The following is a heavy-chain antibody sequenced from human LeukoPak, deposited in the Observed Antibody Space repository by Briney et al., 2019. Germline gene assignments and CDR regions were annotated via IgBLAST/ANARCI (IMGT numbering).Heavy chain of an antibody. CDR2: ISGSGGST. D-gene: IGHD2-2*01. Sequence: GGSLRLSCAASGFTFSTYAMSWVRQAPGKGLEWVSTISGSGGSTYYADSVKGRFTISRDNSKNTLYPQMNSLRAEDTAVYYCAKDGCSSISCYVDYWGQGTLVTVSS. CDR3: AKDGCSSISCYVDY. CDR1: GFTFSTYA. V-gene: IGHV3-23*01. J-gene: IGHJ4*02.